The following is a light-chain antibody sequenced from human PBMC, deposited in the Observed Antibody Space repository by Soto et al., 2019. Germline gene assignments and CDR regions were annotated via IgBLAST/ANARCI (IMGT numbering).Light chain of an antibody. CDR3: QQFNNYPQIT. V-gene: IGKV1D-13*01. Sequence: ELPQPPPSLSAPVGDKVTITCRESQGISSALAWDRHKPGKAHKLLIYDASSLESGVPSRFSGSGSGTDFTLTISSLQLEDFATYYCQQFNNYPQITFGQGTRLEI. J-gene: IGKJ5*01. CDR2: DAS. CDR1: QGISSA.